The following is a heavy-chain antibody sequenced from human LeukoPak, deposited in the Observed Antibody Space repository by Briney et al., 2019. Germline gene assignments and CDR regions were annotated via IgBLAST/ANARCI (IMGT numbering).Heavy chain of an antibody. Sequence: SETLSLTCTVSGGSISSNLWSWIRQPPGKGLEWIGYIYYSGSTNYNPSLKSRVTISLDTSKNQFFLKLSSVTAADTAVYYCARLTYGSGSYYNSLPFDYWGQGTLVTVSS. CDR3: ARLTYGSGSYYNSLPFDY. CDR1: GGSISSNL. J-gene: IGHJ4*02. CDR2: IYYSGST. D-gene: IGHD3-10*01. V-gene: IGHV4-59*12.